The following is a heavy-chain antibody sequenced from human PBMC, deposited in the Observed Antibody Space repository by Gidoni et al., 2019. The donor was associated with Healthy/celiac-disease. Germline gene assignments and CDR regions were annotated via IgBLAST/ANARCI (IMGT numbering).Heavy chain of an antibody. J-gene: IGHJ4*02. CDR3: AKDKWLQFLAHEG. Sequence: EVQLLESGGGLVQPGGSLRLSCAASGFTFSSYALGWVRQAPGKGLECVSAISGSGGSTYYADSVKGRFTISRDNSKNTLYLQMNSLRAEDTAVYYCAKDKWLQFLAHEGWGQGTLVTVSS. D-gene: IGHD5-12*01. CDR2: ISGSGGST. CDR1: GFTFSSYA. V-gene: IGHV3-23*01.